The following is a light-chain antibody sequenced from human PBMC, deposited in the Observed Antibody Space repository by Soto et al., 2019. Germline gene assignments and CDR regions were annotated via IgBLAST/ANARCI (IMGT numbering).Light chain of an antibody. CDR3: QQRSNWPPEIT. J-gene: IGKJ5*01. Sequence: EIVMTQSPATLSVSPGEGVTLSCRAGQSVRSNLAWYQQKPGQAPRLLIYGASTRATGIPARFSGSGSGTEFTLSISSLQSEDFAVYYCQQRSNWPPEITFGQGTRLEIK. CDR1: QSVRSN. V-gene: IGKV3-15*01. CDR2: GAS.